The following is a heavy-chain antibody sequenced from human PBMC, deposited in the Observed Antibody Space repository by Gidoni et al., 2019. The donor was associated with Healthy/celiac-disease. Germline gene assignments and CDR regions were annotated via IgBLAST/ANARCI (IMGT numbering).Heavy chain of an antibody. V-gene: IGHV4-38-2*01. CDR1: GYSISSGYY. CDR3: ARAPATYYDFWSGYYPAQGLVDY. J-gene: IGHJ4*02. Sequence: QVQLQESGPGLVQPSESLSLTCAVSGYSISSGYYWGWIRQPPGKGLAWIGSSYHSGSTYYNPSLKSRVTISVDTSKNQFSLKLSSVTAADTAVYYCARAPATYYDFWSGYYPAQGLVDYWGQGTLVTVSS. D-gene: IGHD3-3*01. CDR2: SYHSGST.